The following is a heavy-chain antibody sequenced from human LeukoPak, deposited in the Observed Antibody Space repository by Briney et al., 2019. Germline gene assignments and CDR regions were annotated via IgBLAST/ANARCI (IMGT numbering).Heavy chain of an antibody. J-gene: IGHJ5*02. CDR1: GFSVTDY. D-gene: IGHD3-22*01. CDR2: IHPGGTT. Sequence: GGSLRLSCAAPGFSVTDYMNWVRQAPGKGLEWVSLIHPGGTTYYADSVKGRFTISRDNSRNTLSLQMNSLRAEDTAVYYCARDWDDGRAERPAWGQGTLVTVSS. V-gene: IGHV3-66*01. CDR3: ARDWDDGRAERPA.